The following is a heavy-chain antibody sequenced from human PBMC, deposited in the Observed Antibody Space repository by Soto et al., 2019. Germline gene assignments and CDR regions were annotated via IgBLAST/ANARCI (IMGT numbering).Heavy chain of an antibody. V-gene: IGHV4-59*01. CDR2: IYYSGST. CDR3: GRYPALTSWFDP. Sequence: SETLSLTCTVSGGSISSYYWSWIRQPPGKGLEWIGYIYYSGSTNYNPSLKSRVTISVDTSKNQFSLKLSSVTAADTAVYYCGRYPALTSWFDPWGQGTLVTVSS. CDR1: GGSISSYY. J-gene: IGHJ5*02. D-gene: IGHD2-2*01.